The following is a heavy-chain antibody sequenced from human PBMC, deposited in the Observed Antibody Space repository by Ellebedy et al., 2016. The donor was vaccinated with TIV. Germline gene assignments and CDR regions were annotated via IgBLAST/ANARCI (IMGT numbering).Heavy chain of an antibody. CDR2: IIPIFGTA. V-gene: IGHV1-69*13. CDR1: GGTFSSYA. D-gene: IGHD3-10*01. J-gene: IGHJ4*02. Sequence: SVKVSCXASGGTFSSYAISWVRQAPGQGLEWMGGIIPIFGTANYAQKFQGRVTITADESTSTAYMELSSLRSEDTAVYYCARGRGFGSVPKIRYDYWGQGTLVTVSS. CDR3: ARGRGFGSVPKIRYDY.